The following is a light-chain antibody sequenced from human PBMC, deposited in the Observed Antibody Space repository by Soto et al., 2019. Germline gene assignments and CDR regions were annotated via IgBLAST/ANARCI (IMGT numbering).Light chain of an antibody. V-gene: IGLV4-69*01. CDR1: SGHNNYA. J-gene: IGLJ3*02. Sequence: QPVLTQSPSASASLGASVKLTCTLSSGHNNYAIAWHQQQPEKGPRYLMKLYSDGSHTKGDGIPDRFSGSSSGAERYLTISTLQSEDEADYYCQTWGSGIQVFGGGTQLTVL. CDR3: QTWGSGIQV. CDR2: LYSDGSH.